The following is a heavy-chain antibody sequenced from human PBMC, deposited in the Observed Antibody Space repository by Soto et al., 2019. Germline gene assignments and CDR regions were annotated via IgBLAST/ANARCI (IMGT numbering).Heavy chain of an antibody. CDR1: GFTFSSYA. V-gene: IGHV3-23*01. J-gene: IGHJ4*02. CDR3: AKDRISSTVTTDPFDY. D-gene: IGHD4-4*01. CDR2: ISGSGSST. Sequence: GGSLRLSCAASGFTFSSYAMSWVRQAPGKGLEWVSAISGSGSSTYYADSVKGRFTISRDNSKNTLYLQMNSLRAEDTAVYYCAKDRISSTVTTDPFDYWGQGTLVTVSS.